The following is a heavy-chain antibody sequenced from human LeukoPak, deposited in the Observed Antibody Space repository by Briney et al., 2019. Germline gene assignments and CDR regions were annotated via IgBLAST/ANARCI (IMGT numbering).Heavy chain of an antibody. J-gene: IGHJ4*02. CDR1: GGSISSGGYY. Sequence: PSETLSLTCTVSGGSISSGGYYWSWIRQHPGKGLEWIGYIYYSGSTYYNPSLKSRVTISVDTSKNQFSLKLSSVTAADTAVYYCARGNWGSYFDYWGQGTLVTVSS. D-gene: IGHD7-27*01. V-gene: IGHV4-31*03. CDR2: IYYSGST. CDR3: ARGNWGSYFDY.